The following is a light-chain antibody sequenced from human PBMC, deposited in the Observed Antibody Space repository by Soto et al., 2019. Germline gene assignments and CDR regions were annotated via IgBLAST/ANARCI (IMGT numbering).Light chain of an antibody. J-gene: IGKJ1*01. CDR3: QQYYNYST. V-gene: IGKV1-5*01. Sequence: IQMTQPPSTLYASVGDRVTITCRASQTISSWLAWYRQKPGKAPDLLIYDASKLQSGVPASFSGSESGTEFTLTIASLQPDDFATYYCQQYYNYSTFGQGTKVEVK. CDR1: QTISSW. CDR2: DAS.